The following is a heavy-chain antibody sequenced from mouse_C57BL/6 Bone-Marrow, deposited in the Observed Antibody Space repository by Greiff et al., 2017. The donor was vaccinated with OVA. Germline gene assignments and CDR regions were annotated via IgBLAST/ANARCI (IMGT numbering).Heavy chain of an antibody. Sequence: EVQLQQSGAELVRPGASVKLSCTASGFNIKDYYMHWVKQRPEQGLEWIGGIDPENGDTEYASKFQGKATITADTSSNTAYLQLSSLTSEDTAVYYCTTGESSYYFDYWGQGTTLTVSS. V-gene: IGHV14-4*01. CDR3: TTGESSYYFDY. CDR1: GFNIKDYY. J-gene: IGHJ2*01. CDR2: IDPENGDT.